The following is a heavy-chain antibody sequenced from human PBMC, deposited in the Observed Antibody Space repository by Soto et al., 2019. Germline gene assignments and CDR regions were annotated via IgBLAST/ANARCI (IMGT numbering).Heavy chain of an antibody. CDR1: GYTFTGYY. CDR2: INPNSGGT. CDR3: ARQIAVAGKGGFDY. J-gene: IGHJ4*02. V-gene: IGHV1-2*02. D-gene: IGHD6-19*01. Sequence: ASVKVSCTASGYTFTGYYMHWVRQAPGQGLEWMGWINPNSGGTNYAQKFQGRVTMTRDTSISTAYMELSRLRSDDTAVYYCARQIAVAGKGGFDYWGQGTLVTVSS.